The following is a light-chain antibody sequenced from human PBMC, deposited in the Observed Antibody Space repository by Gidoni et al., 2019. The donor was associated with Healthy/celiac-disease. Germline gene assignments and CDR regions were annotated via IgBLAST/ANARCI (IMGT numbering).Light chain of an antibody. V-gene: IGKV1-13*02. Sequence: IQLTQSPSSLYASVGDRVTITCRASQGISSALAWYQQKPGKAHKLLIYDASSLESGVPSRFSGSGYGTDFTLTISSLQPEDFATYYCQQFNSYPITFGQGTRLEIK. CDR2: DAS. J-gene: IGKJ5*01. CDR3: QQFNSYPIT. CDR1: QGISSA.